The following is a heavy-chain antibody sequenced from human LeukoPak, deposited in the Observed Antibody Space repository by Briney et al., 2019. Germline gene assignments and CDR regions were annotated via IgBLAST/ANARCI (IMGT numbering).Heavy chain of an antibody. V-gene: IGHV3-21*01. CDR3: ARVPAGVIGMKDAFDI. J-gene: IGHJ3*02. CDR1: GFTFSSYS. CDR2: ISGSSSYI. Sequence: GGSLRLSCAASGFTFSSYSMNWVRQAPGKGLDWVSSISGSSSYIYYADSVKGRFTISRHNAKNSLDLQMNSLRAEDTAVYYCARVPAGVIGMKDAFDIWGQGTMVTVSS. D-gene: IGHD3-16*02.